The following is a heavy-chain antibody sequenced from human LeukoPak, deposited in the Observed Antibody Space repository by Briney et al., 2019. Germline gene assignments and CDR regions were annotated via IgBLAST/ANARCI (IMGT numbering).Heavy chain of an antibody. CDR2: VSGSGGST. V-gene: IGHV3-23*01. CDR1: GFTFSSYA. CDR3: AKKYFYDSSAYYGMDV. J-gene: IGHJ6*02. D-gene: IGHD3-22*01. Sequence: PGGSLRLSCAASGFTFSSYAMNWVRQAPGKGLEWVSGVSGSGGSTYYADSVKGRFTISRDNSKNTLYLQMNSLRAEDTAVYYCAKKYFYDSSAYYGMDVWGQGTTVTVSS.